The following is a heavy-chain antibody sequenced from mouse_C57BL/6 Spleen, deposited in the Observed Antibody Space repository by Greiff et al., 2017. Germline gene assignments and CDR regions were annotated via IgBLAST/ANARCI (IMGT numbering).Heavy chain of an antibody. Sequence: EVQLQQSGPELVKPGASVKMSCKASGYTFTDYNMHWVKQSHGKSLEWIGYINPNNGGTSYNQKFKGKATLTVNKSSSTAYMELRSLTSEDSAVYYCARSITTVVDYFDDWGQGTTLTVSS. CDR2: INPNNGGT. CDR1: GYTFTDYN. V-gene: IGHV1-22*01. J-gene: IGHJ2*01. D-gene: IGHD1-1*01. CDR3: ARSITTVVDYFDD.